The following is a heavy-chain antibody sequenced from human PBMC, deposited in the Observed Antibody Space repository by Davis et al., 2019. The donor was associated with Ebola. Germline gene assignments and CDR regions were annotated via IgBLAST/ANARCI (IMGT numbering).Heavy chain of an antibody. Sequence: ASVKVSCKASGGTFSSYAISWVRQAPGQGLEWMGWINPNSGGTNYAQKFQGWVTMTRDTSISTAYMELSRLRSDDTAVYYCARGLPSQYYYYGMDVWGQGTTVTVSS. CDR2: INPNSGGT. CDR1: GGTFSSYA. J-gene: IGHJ6*02. V-gene: IGHV1-2*04. CDR3: ARGLPSQYYYYGMDV.